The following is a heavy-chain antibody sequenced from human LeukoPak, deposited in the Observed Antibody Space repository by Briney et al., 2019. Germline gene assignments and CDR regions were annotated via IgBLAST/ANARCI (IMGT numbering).Heavy chain of an antibody. J-gene: IGHJ4*02. Sequence: PGGSLRLSCAASGFTVSRNYMSWVRQAPGKGLEWVSVIYSGGSTYYADSVKGRFTISRDNSKNTLYLQMNSLRAEDTAVYYCASATGYSSSWHDRTFDYWGQGTLVTVSS. D-gene: IGHD6-13*01. V-gene: IGHV3-66*01. CDR3: ASATGYSSSWHDRTFDY. CDR2: IYSGGST. CDR1: GFTVSRNY.